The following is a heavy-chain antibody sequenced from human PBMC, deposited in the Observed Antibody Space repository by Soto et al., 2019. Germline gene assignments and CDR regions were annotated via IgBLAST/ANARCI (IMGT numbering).Heavy chain of an antibody. CDR1: GFTFSDYD. V-gene: IGHV3-23*01. J-gene: IGHJ5*02. D-gene: IGHD3-10*01. Sequence: GGSLRLSCAASGFTFSDYDMSWVRQAPGKGLEWVSTIRGSAGNTYYVDSVKGRFTISRDDSTNTVYLQMNSLRAEDTAVYYCAKPLWFGESVFDPWGQGTLVTVSS. CDR2: IRGSAGNT. CDR3: AKPLWFGESVFDP.